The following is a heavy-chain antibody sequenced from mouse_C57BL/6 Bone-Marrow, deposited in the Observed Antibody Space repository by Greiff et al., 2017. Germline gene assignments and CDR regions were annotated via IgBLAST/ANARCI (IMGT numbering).Heavy chain of an antibody. CDR3: ARMGTVVATRGDY. V-gene: IGHV1-19*01. CDR1: GYTFTDYY. Sequence: VQLKESGPVLVKPGASVKMSCKASGYTFTDYYMNWVKQSHGKSLEWIGVINPYNGGTSYNQKFKGKATLTVDKSSSTAYMELNSLTSEDSAVXYCARMGTVVATRGDYWGQGTTLTVSS. J-gene: IGHJ2*01. D-gene: IGHD1-1*01. CDR2: INPYNGGT.